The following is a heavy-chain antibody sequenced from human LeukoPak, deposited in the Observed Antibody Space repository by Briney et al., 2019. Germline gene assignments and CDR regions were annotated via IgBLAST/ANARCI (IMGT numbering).Heavy chain of an antibody. D-gene: IGHD5-12*01. J-gene: IGHJ3*02. CDR3: RGYSGYDPFDAFDI. CDR1: GFTFSNAW. CDR2: IKSKTDGGTT. Sequence: GGSLRLSCAASGFTFSNAWMSWVRQAPGKGLEWVGRIKSKTDGGTTDYAAPVKGRFTISRDDSKNTLYLQMNSLKTEDTAVYYCRGYSGYDPFDAFDIWGQGTMVTVSS. V-gene: IGHV3-15*01.